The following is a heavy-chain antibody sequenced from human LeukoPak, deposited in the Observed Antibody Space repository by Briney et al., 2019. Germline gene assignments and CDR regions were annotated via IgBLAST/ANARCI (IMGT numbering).Heavy chain of an antibody. V-gene: IGHV3-7*03. CDR3: AKGSHLRVTRGGDWFDP. CDR1: GFTFSTYW. J-gene: IGHJ5*02. D-gene: IGHD4-17*01. CDR2: IRQDGSEK. Sequence: PGGSLRLSCAASGFTFSTYWMTWVRQAPGKGLEWVANIRQDGSEKYFVDSVKGRFSISRDNAKNSLYLQMNSLRAEDTAVYYCAKGSHLRVTRGGDWFDPWGQGTLVTVSS.